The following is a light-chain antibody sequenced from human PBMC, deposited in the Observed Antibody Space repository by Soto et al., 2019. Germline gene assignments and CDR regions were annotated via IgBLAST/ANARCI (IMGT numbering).Light chain of an antibody. CDR2: SIS. CDR1: HTISSSY. V-gene: IGKV3-20*01. J-gene: IGKJ1*01. CDR3: QQYVTSSPRT. Sequence: EIVLTQSPGTLSLSPGERATLSCRASHTISSSYLAWYQQKPGQAPRLLMYSISRRATGIPDRFSGSGSGTDFTLTITRLEPEDFAVYYCQQYVTSSPRTFGQGTKVEIK.